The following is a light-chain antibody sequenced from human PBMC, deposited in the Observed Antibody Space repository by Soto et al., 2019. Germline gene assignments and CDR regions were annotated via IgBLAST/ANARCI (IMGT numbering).Light chain of an antibody. CDR3: QQYGSSPT. CDR2: DAS. J-gene: IGKJ1*01. CDR1: QSVRSSY. V-gene: IGKV3-20*01. Sequence: EIVLTQSPGTLSLSPGERATLSCRASQSVRSSYLAWYQQKPGKSPRLLIYDASNRATRIPDRFSGSGSGTDFTLAISRLEPEDFALYYCQQYGSSPTFGQGTKVEIK.